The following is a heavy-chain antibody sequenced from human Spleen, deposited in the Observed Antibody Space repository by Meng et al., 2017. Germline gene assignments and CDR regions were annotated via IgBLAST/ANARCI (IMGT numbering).Heavy chain of an antibody. CDR1: GFTVSSNY. D-gene: IGHD3-9*01. V-gene: IGHV3-66*01. Sequence: GESLKISCAASGFTVSSNYMSWVRQAPGKGLEWVSVIYSGGSTYYADSVKGRFTISRDNSKNTLYLQMNSLRAEDTAVYFCARGRYDYGEYWGQGTLVTVSS. J-gene: IGHJ4*02. CDR2: IYSGGST. CDR3: ARGRYDYGEY.